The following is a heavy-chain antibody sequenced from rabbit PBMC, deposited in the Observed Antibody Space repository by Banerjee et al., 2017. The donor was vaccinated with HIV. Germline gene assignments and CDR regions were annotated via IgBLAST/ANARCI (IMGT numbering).Heavy chain of an antibody. J-gene: IGHJ4*01. V-gene: IGHV1S45*01. CDR1: GFSFSSDDF. CDR2: IDNDDGST. D-gene: IGHD8-1*01. CDR3: ARAPGLSYPYLDL. Sequence: QEQLVESGGGLVQPEGSLTLTCTASGFSFSSDDFMCWVRQAPGKGLEWIACIDNDDGSTHYASWAKGRFTGSKPSSTTVTLQMTSLTVADTATYFCARAPGLSYPYLDLWGPGTLVTVS.